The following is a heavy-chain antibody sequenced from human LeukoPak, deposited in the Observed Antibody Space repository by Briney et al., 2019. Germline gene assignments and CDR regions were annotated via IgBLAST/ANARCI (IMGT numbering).Heavy chain of an antibody. D-gene: IGHD6-19*01. J-gene: IGHJ4*02. CDR3: ASDSSGFYSYFDF. Sequence: SETLSLTCAVSGGPISSNNWWSWVRQPPGKGLEWIGEIYHSGSTNYNPSLKSRVTISVDKSKNQFSLKLSSVTAADTAVYYCASDSSGFYSYFDFWGQGTLVTVSS. V-gene: IGHV4-4*02. CDR1: GGPISSNNW. CDR2: IYHSGST.